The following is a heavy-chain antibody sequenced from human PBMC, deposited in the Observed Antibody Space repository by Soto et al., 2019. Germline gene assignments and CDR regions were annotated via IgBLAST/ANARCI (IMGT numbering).Heavy chain of an antibody. D-gene: IGHD4-17*01. CDR3: ARAYGDYVFDY. V-gene: IGHV4-59*01. J-gene: IGHJ4*02. CDR1: GGSISSYY. Sequence: QVQLQESGPGLGKPSETLSLTCTVSGGSISSYYWSWIRQPPGKGLEWIGYIYYSGSTNYNPSLRSRVTISVDPSKNQFSLKLSSVTAADTAVYYCARAYGDYVFDYWGQGTLVTVSS. CDR2: IYYSGST.